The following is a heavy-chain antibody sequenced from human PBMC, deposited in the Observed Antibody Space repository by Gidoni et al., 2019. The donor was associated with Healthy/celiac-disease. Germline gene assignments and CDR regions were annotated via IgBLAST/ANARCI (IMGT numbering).Heavy chain of an antibody. J-gene: IGHJ4*02. CDR3: ARGGYYYDSSGYYSFDY. D-gene: IGHD3-22*01. V-gene: IGHV4-38-2*02. CDR2: IYHSGST. Sequence: QVQLQESGPGLVKPSETLSLTCTVSGYSISSGYYWGWIRQPPGKGLEWIGSIYHSGSTYYNPSLKSRVTISVDTSKNQFSLKLSSVTAADTAVYYCARGGYYYDSSGYYSFDYWGQGTLVTVSS. CDR1: GYSISSGYY.